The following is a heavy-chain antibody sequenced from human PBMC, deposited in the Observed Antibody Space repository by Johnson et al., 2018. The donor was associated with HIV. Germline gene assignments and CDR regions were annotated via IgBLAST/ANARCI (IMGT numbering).Heavy chain of an antibody. V-gene: IGHV3-7*01. CDR3: EKEAIDILIGHDAFDI. CDR1: GFTFSRYW. J-gene: IGHJ3*02. D-gene: IGHD3-9*01. Sequence: VQLVESGGGLVQPGGSLRLSCAASGFTFSRYWMSWVRQAPGKGLEWVANIKQDGSEKYYVDSVKGRFTISRDNSKNTVYLQMNSLRAEDTDVYYCEKEAIDILIGHDAFDIWGQGTMVTVSS. CDR2: IKQDGSEK.